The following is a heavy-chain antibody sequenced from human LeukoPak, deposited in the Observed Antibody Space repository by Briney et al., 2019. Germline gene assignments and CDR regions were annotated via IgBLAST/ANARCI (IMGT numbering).Heavy chain of an antibody. Sequence: ASVKVSCKASGGTFSSYAINWVRQAPGQGLEWMGWINPYTANTDYAQNFQGRVSMTTDTSTSTAYMELRSLISDDTAVYYCAREAFYYDTSGQKHNFFDPWGQGTLVTVSS. CDR2: INPYTANT. J-gene: IGHJ5*02. CDR3: AREAFYYDTSGQKHNFFDP. D-gene: IGHD3-22*01. CDR1: GGTFSSYA. V-gene: IGHV1-18*01.